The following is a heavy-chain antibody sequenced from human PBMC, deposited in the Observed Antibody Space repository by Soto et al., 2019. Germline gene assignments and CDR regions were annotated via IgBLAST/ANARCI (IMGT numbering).Heavy chain of an antibody. CDR3: ARPRSGSLYYYYGMDV. V-gene: IGHV3-33*01. CDR1: GVPFRSYG. CDR2: IWYDGSNK. Sequence: VGPLRDSCTASGVPFRSYGMHWVRQAPGKGLEWVAVIWYDGSNKYYADSVKGRFTISRDNSKNTLYLQMNSLRAEDTAVYYCARPRSGSLYYYYGMDVWGQGTTVTVSS. D-gene: IGHD3-10*01. J-gene: IGHJ6*02.